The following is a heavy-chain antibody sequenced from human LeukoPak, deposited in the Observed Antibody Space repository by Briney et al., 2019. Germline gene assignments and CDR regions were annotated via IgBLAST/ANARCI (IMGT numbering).Heavy chain of an antibody. D-gene: IGHD3-16*02. CDR2: IKQDGSEK. V-gene: IGHV3-7*03. J-gene: IGHJ4*02. Sequence: GGSLRLSCAASGFTFSSYWMSWVRQAPGKGLEWVANIKQDGSEKYYVDSVKGRFTISRVNAKNSLYLQMNSLRAEDTAVYYCARDLVHNYDYVWGSYRTDLFDYWGQGTLVTVSS. CDR1: GFTFSSYW. CDR3: ARDLVHNYDYVWGSYRTDLFDY.